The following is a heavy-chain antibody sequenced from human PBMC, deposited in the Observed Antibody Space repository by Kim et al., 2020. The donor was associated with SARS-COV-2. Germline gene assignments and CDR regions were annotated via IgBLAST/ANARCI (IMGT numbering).Heavy chain of an antibody. Sequence: SETLSLTCTVSGGSISSYYWSWIRQPPGKGLEWIGYIYYSGSTNYNPSLKSRVTISVDTSKNQFSLKLSSVTAADTAVYYCARQLWLQYYFDYWGQGTLVTVSS. CDR3: ARQLWLQYYFDY. CDR2: IYYSGST. V-gene: IGHV4-59*08. CDR1: GGSISSYY. D-gene: IGHD5-18*01. J-gene: IGHJ4*02.